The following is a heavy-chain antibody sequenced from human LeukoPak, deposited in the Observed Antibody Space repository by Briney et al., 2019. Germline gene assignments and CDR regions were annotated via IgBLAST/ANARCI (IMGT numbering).Heavy chain of an antibody. Sequence: GASVKVSCKASGYTFTSYDINWVRQATGQGLEWMGWMNPNSGNTGYAQKFQGRVTMTRNTSISTAYMELSSLRSEDTAVYYCARGRRSTVTQYYYYYYYMDVWGKGTTVTVSS. CDR2: MNPNSGNT. J-gene: IGHJ6*03. CDR1: GYTFTSYD. V-gene: IGHV1-8*01. CDR3: ARGRRSTVTQYYYYYYYMDV. D-gene: IGHD4-17*01.